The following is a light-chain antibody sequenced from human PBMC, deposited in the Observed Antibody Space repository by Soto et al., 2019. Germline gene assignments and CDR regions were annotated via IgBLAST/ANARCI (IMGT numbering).Light chain of an antibody. CDR1: QSVSSSY. J-gene: IGKJ1*01. V-gene: IGKV3-20*01. Sequence: EIVLTQSPGTLSLSPGERATLSCRASQSVSSSYLAWYQQNPGQAPRLLIYDTSSRATGILDRFSGSGSGTDFTLTISRLEPEDFAVYYCQQYGSSRTFGQGTKVDIK. CDR3: QQYGSSRT. CDR2: DTS.